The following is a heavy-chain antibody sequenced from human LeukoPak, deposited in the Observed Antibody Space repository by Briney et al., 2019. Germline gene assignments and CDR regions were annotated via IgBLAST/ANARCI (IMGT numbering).Heavy chain of an antibody. D-gene: IGHD2-2*01. J-gene: IGHJ4*02. CDR2: IYYSGST. CDR3: ARGLGYCSSTSCYALHFDY. Sequence: PSQTLSLTCTVSGGSISSGGYYWSWIRQHPGKGLEWIGYIYYSGSTYYNLSLKSRVTISVDTSKNQFSLKLSSVTAADTAVYYCARGLGYCSSTSCYALHFDYWGQGTLVTVSS. CDR1: GGSISSGGYY. V-gene: IGHV4-31*03.